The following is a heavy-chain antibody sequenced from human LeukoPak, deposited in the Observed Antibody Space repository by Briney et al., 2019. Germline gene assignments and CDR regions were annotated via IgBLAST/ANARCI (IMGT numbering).Heavy chain of an antibody. J-gene: IGHJ4*03. V-gene: IGHV3-7*05. CDR3: ARVGYSTESIDY. CDR1: GFIFSRYW. CDR2: IKPDGSEK. D-gene: IGHD4-11*01. Sequence: PGGSPSLACAASGFIFSRYWMTWVRQAPGKGLEWVANIKPDGSEKKYVGSVKGRFPISRDNAKNSLYLQMSSLRAEDTAVYYCARVGYSTESIDYWGAGKLVTVSS.